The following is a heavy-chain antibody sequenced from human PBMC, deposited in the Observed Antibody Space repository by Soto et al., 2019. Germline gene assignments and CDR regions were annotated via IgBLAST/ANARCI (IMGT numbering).Heavy chain of an antibody. D-gene: IGHD2-15*01. CDR2: ISAYNGNT. Sequence: ASVKVSCKASGYTFTSYGISWVRQAPGQGLEWMGWISAYNGNTNYAQKLQGRVTMTTDTSTSTAYMELRSLRSDDTAVYYCARVGSGGSYLHYYYGMDVWGQGTTVTVSS. V-gene: IGHV1-18*04. J-gene: IGHJ6*02. CDR1: GYTFTSYG. CDR3: ARVGSGGSYLHYYYGMDV.